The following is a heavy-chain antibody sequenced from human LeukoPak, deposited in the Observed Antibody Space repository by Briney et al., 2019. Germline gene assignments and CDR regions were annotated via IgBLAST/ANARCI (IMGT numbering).Heavy chain of an antibody. CDR3: ARDLGTLYYYYYYMDV. CDR1: GYTFTGYY. J-gene: IGHJ6*03. CDR2: INPNSGGT. D-gene: IGHD7-27*01. V-gene: IGHV1-2*02. Sequence: GASVKVSCKASGYTFTGYYMHWVRQAPAQGLEWMGWINPNSGGTNYAQKFQGRVTMTRDTSISTAYMELRRLRSDDTAVYYCARDLGTLYYYYYYMDVWGKGTTVTVSS.